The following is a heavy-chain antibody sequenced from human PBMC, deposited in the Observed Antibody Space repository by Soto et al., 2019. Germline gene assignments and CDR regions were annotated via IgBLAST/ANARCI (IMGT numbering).Heavy chain of an antibody. V-gene: IGHV3-21*01. D-gene: IGHD2-15*01. CDR1: GFTFSSYS. Sequence: GGSLRLSCAASGFTFSSYSMNWVRQAPGKGLEWVSSISSSSSYIYYADSVKGRFTISRDNAKNSLYLQMNSLRAEDTAVYYCARVDCSGGSCYDAFDPWGQGTLVT. CDR3: ARVDCSGGSCYDAFDP. J-gene: IGHJ5*02. CDR2: ISSSSSYI.